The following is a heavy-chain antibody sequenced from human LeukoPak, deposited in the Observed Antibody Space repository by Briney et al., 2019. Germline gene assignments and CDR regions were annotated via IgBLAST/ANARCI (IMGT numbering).Heavy chain of an antibody. Sequence: SETLSLTCTVSGGSISSYYWSWIRQPPGKGLEWIGCIYYSGSTNYNPSLKSRVTISVDTSKNQFSLKLSSVTAADTAVYYCARDLGSSWPNYYYYGMDVWGQGTTVTVSS. CDR3: ARDLGSSWPNYYYYGMDV. CDR2: IYYSGST. CDR1: GGSISSYY. J-gene: IGHJ6*02. V-gene: IGHV4-59*01. D-gene: IGHD6-13*01.